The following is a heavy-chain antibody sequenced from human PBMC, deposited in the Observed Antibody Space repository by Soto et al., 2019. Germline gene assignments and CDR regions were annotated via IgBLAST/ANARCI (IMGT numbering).Heavy chain of an antibody. J-gene: IGHJ4*02. V-gene: IGHV4-34*01. CDR2: INHSGST. D-gene: IGHD3-22*01. CDR1: GGSFSGYY. Sequence: TETLSLTCAVYGGSFSGYYWSWIRQPPGKGLEWIGEINHSGSTNYNPSLKSRVTISVDTSKNQFSLKLSSVTAADTAVYYCARSRIFRITMIVVVIYAFDYWGQGTLVTVSS. CDR3: ARSRIFRITMIVVVIYAFDY.